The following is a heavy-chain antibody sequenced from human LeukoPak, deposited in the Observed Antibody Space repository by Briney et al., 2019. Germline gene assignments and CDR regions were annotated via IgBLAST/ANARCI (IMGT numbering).Heavy chain of an antibody. J-gene: IGHJ5*02. CDR2: IRYDGSNK. CDR3: ARDSHSVVVAATNWFDP. CDR1: GFTFSSYG. Sequence: PGGSLRLSCAASGFTFSSYGMHWVRQAPGKGLEWVAFIRYDGSNKYYADSVKGRFTISRDNSKNTLYLQMNSLRAEDTAVYYCARDSHSVVVAATNWFDPWGQGTLVTVSS. D-gene: IGHD2-15*01. V-gene: IGHV3-30*02.